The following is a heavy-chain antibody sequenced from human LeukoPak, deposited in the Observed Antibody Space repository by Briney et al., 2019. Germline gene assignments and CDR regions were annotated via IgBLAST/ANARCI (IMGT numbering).Heavy chain of an antibody. CDR3: ARDGGTVTSSSTSFDY. CDR2: ISSSSSYI. D-gene: IGHD4-17*01. V-gene: IGHV3-21*01. CDR1: GFTFSSYA. Sequence: PGGSLRLSCAASGFTFSSYAMHWVRQAPGKGLEWVSSISSSSSYIYYADSVKGRFTISRDNAKNSLYLQMNSLRAEDTAVYYCARDGGTVTSSSTSFDYWGQGTLVTVSS. J-gene: IGHJ4*02.